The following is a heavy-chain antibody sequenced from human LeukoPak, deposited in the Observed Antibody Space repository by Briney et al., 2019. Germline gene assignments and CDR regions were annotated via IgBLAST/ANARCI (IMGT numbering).Heavy chain of an antibody. CDR3: ARGGWLPRRYMDV. V-gene: IGHV3-20*04. CDR1: GFTFDDYG. CDR2: INWNGGST. J-gene: IGHJ6*03. D-gene: IGHD3-22*01. Sequence: RSGGSLRLSCAASGFTFDDYGMSWVRQAPGKGLEWVSGINWNGGSTGYADSVKGRFTISRDNAKNSLYLQMNSLRAEDTALYYCARGGWLPRRYMDVWGKGTTVTVSS.